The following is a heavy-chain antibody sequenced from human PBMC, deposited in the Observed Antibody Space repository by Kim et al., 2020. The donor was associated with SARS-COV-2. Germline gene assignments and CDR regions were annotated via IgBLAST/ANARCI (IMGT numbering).Heavy chain of an antibody. V-gene: IGHV3-23*01. CDR3: AKDRYSSSWYPNYYYYYGMDV. CDR1: GFTFSSYA. Sequence: GGSLRLSCAASGFTFSSYAMSWVRQAPGKGLEWVSAISGSGGSTYYADSVKGRFTISRDNSKNTLYLQMNSLRAEDTAVYYCAKDRYSSSWYPNYYYYYGMDVWGQGTTVTVSS. D-gene: IGHD6-13*01. J-gene: IGHJ6*02. CDR2: ISGSGGST.